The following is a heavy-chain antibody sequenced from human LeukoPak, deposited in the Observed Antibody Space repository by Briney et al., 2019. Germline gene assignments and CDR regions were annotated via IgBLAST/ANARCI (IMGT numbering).Heavy chain of an antibody. CDR2: ISSSSSYI. Sequence: GGSLRPSCAASGFTFSSFSMNWVRQAPEKGLEWVSSISSSSSYIYYADSVKGRFTISRDNAKNSLCLQMNSLRAEDTAVYYCAREWGAVYDSSGYYPDYWGQGTLVTVSS. CDR1: GFTFSSFS. V-gene: IGHV3-21*01. D-gene: IGHD3-22*01. J-gene: IGHJ4*02. CDR3: AREWGAVYDSSGYYPDY.